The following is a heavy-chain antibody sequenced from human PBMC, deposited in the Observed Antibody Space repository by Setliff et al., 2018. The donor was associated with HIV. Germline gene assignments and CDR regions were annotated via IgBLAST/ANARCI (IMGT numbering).Heavy chain of an antibody. D-gene: IGHD6-13*01. V-gene: IGHV4-61*02. CDR3: ARVYSRSWFFFDH. CDR1: GGSISTGVYY. J-gene: IGHJ4*02. CDR2: ISASGST. Sequence: SSETLSLTCTVSGGSISTGVYYWSWIRQPADKALEWIGRISASGSTNYNPSLESRVTLSIDPSNNQFSLKLTSVTAADTAVYYCARVYSRSWFFFDHWGQGILVTVSS.